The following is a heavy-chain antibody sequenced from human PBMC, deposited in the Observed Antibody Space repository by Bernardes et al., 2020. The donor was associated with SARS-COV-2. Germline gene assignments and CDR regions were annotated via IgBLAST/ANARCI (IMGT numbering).Heavy chain of an antibody. Sequence: SLRLSCAASGFTFSSYWMHWVRQAPGKGLVWVSRINSDGSSTSYADSVKGRFTISRDNAKNTLYLQMNSLRAEDTAVYYCASGAMVNWYDSSGYYPTDFDYWGQGTLVTVSS. CDR2: INSDGSST. V-gene: IGHV3-74*01. J-gene: IGHJ4*02. CDR3: ASGAMVNWYDSSGYYPTDFDY. D-gene: IGHD3-22*01. CDR1: GFTFSSYW.